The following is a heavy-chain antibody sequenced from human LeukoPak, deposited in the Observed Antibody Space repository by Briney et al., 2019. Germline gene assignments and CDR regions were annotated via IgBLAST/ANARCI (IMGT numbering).Heavy chain of an antibody. CDR1: GFTFSNYA. D-gene: IGHD2-21*02. Sequence: GGSLRLACAASGFTFSNYAMSWVRQAPGKGLEWVSGISGTGDSTYYADSVKGRFTISRENSRNTLYLQMNSLRADDTALYYCAKTNRAYCGGACYPGYFDYWGQGTLVTVSS. J-gene: IGHJ4*02. V-gene: IGHV3-23*01. CDR2: ISGTGDST. CDR3: AKTNRAYCGGACYPGYFDY.